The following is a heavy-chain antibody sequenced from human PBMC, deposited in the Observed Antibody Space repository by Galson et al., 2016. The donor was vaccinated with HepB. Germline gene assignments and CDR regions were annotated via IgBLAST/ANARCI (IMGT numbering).Heavy chain of an antibody. D-gene: IGHD1-1*01. CDR3: ARDLGGAYGTGRSLDY. J-gene: IGHJ4*02. CDR2: TYYRSKWYY. V-gene: IGHV6-1*01. Sequence: CAISGDSVSSNSAAWNWIRQSPSRGLEWLGRTYYRSKWYYEYAVPVKSRITINPDTSKNQFSLNLNSVTPEDTAVYYCARDLGGAYGTGRSLDYWGQGTLVTVSS. CDR1: GDSVSSNSAA.